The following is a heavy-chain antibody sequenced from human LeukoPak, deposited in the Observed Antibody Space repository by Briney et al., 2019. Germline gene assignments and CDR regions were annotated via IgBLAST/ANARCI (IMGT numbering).Heavy chain of an antibody. CDR1: GFTFSSYG. J-gene: IGHJ4*02. D-gene: IGHD6-6*01. Sequence: GGSLRLSCAASGFTFSSYGMHWVRQAPGKGLEWVAAISYDGSYKYYVDSVKGRFTISRDNSKNRLYLQMNSLRAEDTAVYYCAKDGYSNSSGGFDYWGRGTLVTVSS. CDR3: AKDGYSNSSGGFDY. V-gene: IGHV3-30*18. CDR2: ISYDGSYK.